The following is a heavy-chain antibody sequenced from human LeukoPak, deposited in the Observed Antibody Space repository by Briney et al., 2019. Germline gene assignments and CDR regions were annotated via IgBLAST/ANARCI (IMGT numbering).Heavy chain of an antibody. CDR1: GFTFSSNY. D-gene: IGHD6-19*01. CDR3: ARDSSSGWYHGS. V-gene: IGHV3-66*01. J-gene: IGHJ5*02. Sequence: GGSLRLSCAASGFTFSSNYMSWVRQAPGKGLEWVSVIYSGGKTFYADSVKGRFTISRDNSKNMLSLQMNSLRAEDTAVYYCARDSSSGWYHGSWGQGTLVTVSS. CDR2: IYSGGKT.